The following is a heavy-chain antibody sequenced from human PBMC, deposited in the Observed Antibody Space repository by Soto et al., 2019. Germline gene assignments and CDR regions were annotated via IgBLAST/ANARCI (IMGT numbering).Heavy chain of an antibody. V-gene: IGHV3-7*01. Sequence: EVQLVESGGGLVQPGGSLRLSCAASGFTFSSYWMSWVRQAPGKGLEWVANIKQDGSEKYYVDSVKGRFTISRDTAKNSLYLQMNRLRAEDTAVYYCAREGRYYDSGGMDVWGQGTTVTVSS. D-gene: IGHD3-22*01. CDR2: IKQDGSEK. J-gene: IGHJ6*02. CDR1: GFTFSSYW. CDR3: AREGRYYDSGGMDV.